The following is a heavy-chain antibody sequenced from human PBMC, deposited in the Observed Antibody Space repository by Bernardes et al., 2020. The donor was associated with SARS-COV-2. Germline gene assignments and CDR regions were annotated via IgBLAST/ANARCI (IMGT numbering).Heavy chain of an antibody. CDR1: GGTLSDYI. Sequence: SVKVSCQASGGTLSDYIINWVRLAPGQGLEWMGKIIPILDTTTYAQKFQDRVTISVDKSTNTAYMELNSLRSEDTAMYYCGRSTHYGSGSWLDPWGQGTLVTVSS. D-gene: IGHD3-10*01. J-gene: IGHJ5*02. CDR3: GRSTHYGSGSWLDP. CDR2: IIPILDTT. V-gene: IGHV1-69*08.